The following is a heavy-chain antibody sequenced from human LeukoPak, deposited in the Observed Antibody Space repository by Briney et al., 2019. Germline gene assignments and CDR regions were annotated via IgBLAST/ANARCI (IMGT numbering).Heavy chain of an antibody. J-gene: IGHJ6*03. V-gene: IGHV4-59*01. CDR2: IYYSGST. CDR3: ARDLRMGYYYYMDV. Sequence: PSETLSLTCTVSGGSISSYDCSWIRQPPGKGLEWIGYIYYSGSTTYNPSLKRRLTISVDTSKNQFSLKLSSVTAADTAVYYCARDLRMGYYYYMDVWVKGTTVTVSS. D-gene: IGHD2-15*01. CDR1: GGSISSYD.